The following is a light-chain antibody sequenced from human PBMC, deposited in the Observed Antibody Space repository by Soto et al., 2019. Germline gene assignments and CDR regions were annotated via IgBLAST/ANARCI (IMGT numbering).Light chain of an antibody. CDR3: HQCGNSHWT. Sequence: EVVLTQSPGSLSLSPGERATLSCRASQSVVSTYLAWYQQKPGQAPRVLINGASNRATGIPDRFSGSGSGTDFTLTISRLEPEDFAVYYCHQCGNSHWTFGQGTKVEIK. J-gene: IGKJ1*01. CDR1: QSVVSTY. V-gene: IGKV3-20*01. CDR2: GAS.